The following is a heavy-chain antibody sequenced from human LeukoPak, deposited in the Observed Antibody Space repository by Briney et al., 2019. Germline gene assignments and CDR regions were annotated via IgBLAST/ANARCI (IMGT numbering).Heavy chain of an antibody. V-gene: IGHV4-59*01. CDR2: IYYSGST. J-gene: IGHJ4*02. Sequence: PSETLSLTCTVSGGSISSYYWSWLRQPPGKGLEWVGYIYYSGSTNYNSSLKSRVTISVDTSKNQFSLKLSSVTAADTAVYYCARGAPVGSSWYSEPYYFDYWGQGTLVTVSS. CDR1: GGSISSYY. CDR3: ARGAPVGSSWYSEPYYFDY. D-gene: IGHD6-13*01.